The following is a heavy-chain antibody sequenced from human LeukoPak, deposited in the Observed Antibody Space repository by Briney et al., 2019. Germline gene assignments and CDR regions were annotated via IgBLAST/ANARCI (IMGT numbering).Heavy chain of an antibody. V-gene: IGHV3-23*01. D-gene: IGHD6-13*01. CDR1: GFTVSSNY. Sequence: GGSLRLSCAASGFTVSSNYMSWVRQAPGKGLEWVSGISGSGGNTYYADSVKGRFTISRDNSKNTLFLQMNSLRAEDTAVYFCAKKSWDNWFDPWGQGTLVTVSS. CDR2: ISGSGGNT. CDR3: AKKSWDNWFDP. J-gene: IGHJ5*02.